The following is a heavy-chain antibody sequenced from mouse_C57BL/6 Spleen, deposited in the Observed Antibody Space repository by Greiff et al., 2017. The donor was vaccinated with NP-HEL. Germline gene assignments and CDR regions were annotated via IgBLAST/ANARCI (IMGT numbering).Heavy chain of an antibody. CDR1: GYTFTSYW. J-gene: IGHJ3*01. CDR3: ARDYYGSKWFAY. D-gene: IGHD1-1*01. V-gene: IGHV1-69*01. Sequence: QVQLQQPGAELVMPGASVKLSCKASGYTFTSYWMHWVKQRPGQGLEWIGEIDPSDSYTNYNQKFKGKSTLTVDKSSSTAYMQLSSLTSEDSAVYYCARDYYGSKWFAYWGQGTLVTVSA. CDR2: IDPSDSYT.